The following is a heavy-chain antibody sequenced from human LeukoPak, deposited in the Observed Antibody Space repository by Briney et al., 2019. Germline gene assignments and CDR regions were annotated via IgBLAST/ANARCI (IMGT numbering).Heavy chain of an antibody. CDR3: ARETPILGYCSSTSCAIDY. J-gene: IGHJ4*02. V-gene: IGHV1-18*01. D-gene: IGHD2-2*01. CDR1: GYTFTSYG. CDR2: ISAYNGNT. Sequence: ASVKVSCKASGYTFTSYGISWVRQAPGQGLEWMGWISAYNGNTNYAQKLQGRVTMTTDTSTSTAYIELRSLRSDDTAVYYCARETPILGYCSSTSCAIDYWGQGTLVTVSS.